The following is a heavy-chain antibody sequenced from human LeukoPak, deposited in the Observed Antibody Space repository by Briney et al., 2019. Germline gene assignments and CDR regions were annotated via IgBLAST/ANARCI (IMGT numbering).Heavy chain of an antibody. CDR3: AKGPVLLSMNWFDP. CDR1: GFTFSSYA. D-gene: IGHD3-10*01. Sequence: GGSLRLSCAASGFTFSSYAMSCLRQARGKGLEWVSAISGSGGSTYYADSVKGRFTISRDNSKNTLHLQMNSLRTEDTAVYYCAKGPVLLSMNWFDPWGQGTLVTVSS. V-gene: IGHV3-23*01. J-gene: IGHJ5*02. CDR2: ISGSGGST.